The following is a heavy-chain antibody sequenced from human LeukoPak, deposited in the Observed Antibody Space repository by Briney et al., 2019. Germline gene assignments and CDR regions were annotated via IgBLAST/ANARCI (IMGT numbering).Heavy chain of an antibody. Sequence: PGGSLRLSCAASGFTFSSYSMNWVRQAPGKGLEWVSVIYSGGSTYYADPVKGRFTISRDNSKNTLYLQMNSLRAEDTAVYYCTREPADYGDYVSRDYWGQGTLVTVSS. D-gene: IGHD4-17*01. CDR2: IYSGGST. V-gene: IGHV3-53*01. CDR1: GFTFSSYS. CDR3: TREPADYGDYVSRDY. J-gene: IGHJ4*02.